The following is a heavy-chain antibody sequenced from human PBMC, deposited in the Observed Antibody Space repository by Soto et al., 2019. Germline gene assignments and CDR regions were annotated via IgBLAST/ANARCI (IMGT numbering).Heavy chain of an antibody. D-gene: IGHD3-9*01. J-gene: IGHJ6*02. CDR1: GGTFSSYA. CDR2: IIPISGAT. CDR3: ASPLGLAVLNYGMGV. V-gene: IGHV1-69*18. Sequence: QVQLVQSGAEVKKPGCSVMVSCKASGGTFSSYAVSWVRQAPGQGLEWMGTIIPISGATDYAQKFQGRVTITADGSTSTVYMELSRLRSEDTAVYYCASPLGLAVLNYGMGVWGQGTTVTVSS.